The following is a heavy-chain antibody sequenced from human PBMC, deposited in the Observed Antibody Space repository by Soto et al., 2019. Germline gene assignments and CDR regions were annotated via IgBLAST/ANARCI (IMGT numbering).Heavy chain of an antibody. V-gene: IGHV4-59*01. J-gene: IGHJ6*02. D-gene: IGHD2-21*02. CDR3: ARVLYCGGDCYNYYYYGMDV. CDR1: GGSISSYY. CDR2: IYYSGST. Sequence: SETLSLTCTMPGGSISSYYWSWFRQPPGKGLEWIGYIYYSGSTNYNPSVKSRVTISVDTSKNQFSLKLSSVTAADTAVYYCARVLYCGGDCYNYYYYGMDVWGQGTTVTVSS.